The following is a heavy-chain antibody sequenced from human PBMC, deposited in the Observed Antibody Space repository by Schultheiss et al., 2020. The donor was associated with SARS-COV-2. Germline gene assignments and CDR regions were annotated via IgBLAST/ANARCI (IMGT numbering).Heavy chain of an antibody. CDR2: IYHSGST. CDR3: ATGIIGNFDY. J-gene: IGHJ4*02. D-gene: IGHD3-16*02. V-gene: IGHV4-38-2*01. Sequence: SETLSLTCAVSGYSISSGYYWGWIRQPPGKGLEWIGSIYHSGSTYYNPSLKSRVTISVDTSKNQFSLKLSSVTAADTAVYYCATGIIGNFDYWGQGTLVTVSS. CDR1: GYSISSGYY.